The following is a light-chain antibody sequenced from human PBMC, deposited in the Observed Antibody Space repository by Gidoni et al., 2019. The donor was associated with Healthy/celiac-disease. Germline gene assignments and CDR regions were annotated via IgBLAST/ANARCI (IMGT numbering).Light chain of an antibody. CDR1: QSVSSN. Sequence: EIVMTQCPATLSVSPGERATLSCRASQSVSSNLAWYQQKPGQAPRLLIYGASTRATGIPARFSGSGSGTEFTRTISSLQSEDFAVYYCQQYNNWPPWTFGQGTKVEIK. CDR2: GAS. J-gene: IGKJ1*01. V-gene: IGKV3-15*01. CDR3: QQYNNWPPWT.